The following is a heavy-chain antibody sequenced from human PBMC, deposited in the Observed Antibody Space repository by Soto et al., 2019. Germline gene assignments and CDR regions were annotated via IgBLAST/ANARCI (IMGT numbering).Heavy chain of an antibody. CDR1: GYTFISNY. Sequence: QVQLVQSGAEMKKPGASVKISCKASGYTFISNYVYWVRQAPGQGLEWMGIINPRGASTSYAQKCQGRVTMTSDTSTSTVYMDLCSLTSDDTAVYYCAREPEVCSSTSCRFDYWGQGALVTVSS. J-gene: IGHJ4*02. CDR2: INPRGAST. CDR3: AREPEVCSSTSCRFDY. D-gene: IGHD2-2*01. V-gene: IGHV1-46*01.